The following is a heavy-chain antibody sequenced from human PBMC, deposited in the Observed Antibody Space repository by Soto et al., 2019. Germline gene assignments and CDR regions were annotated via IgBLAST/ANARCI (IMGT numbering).Heavy chain of an antibody. CDR1: GFTFSTYA. D-gene: IGHD2-15*01. J-gene: IGHJ4*02. V-gene: IGHV3-23*01. Sequence: PGGSLRLSCAASGFTFSTYAMAWIRQAPGKGLEWISGISDNGGRTYYAASVKGRFTISRDNSKNTLYLQMNSLRPEDTAIYYCAKDHHATLPVVTAYWGQATLVTVSS. CDR2: ISDNGGRT. CDR3: AKDHHATLPVVTAY.